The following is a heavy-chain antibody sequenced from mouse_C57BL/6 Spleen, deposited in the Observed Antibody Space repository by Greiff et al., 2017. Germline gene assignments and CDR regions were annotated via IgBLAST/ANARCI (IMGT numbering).Heavy chain of an antibody. Sequence: VVEPGASVKISCKASGYSFTDYNMNWVKQSNGKSLEWIGVINPNYGTTSYNQKFKGKATLTVDQSSSTAYMQLNSLTSEDSAVYYCARESDGYYGGYFDVWGTGTTVTVSS. D-gene: IGHD2-3*01. CDR3: ARESDGYYGGYFDV. CDR1: GYSFTDYN. CDR2: INPNYGTT. V-gene: IGHV1-39*01. J-gene: IGHJ1*03.